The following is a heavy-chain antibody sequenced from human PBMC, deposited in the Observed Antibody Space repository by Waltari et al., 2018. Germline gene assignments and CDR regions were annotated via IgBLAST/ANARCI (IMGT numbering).Heavy chain of an antibody. CDR3: ATQYSSGWLGYYYYGMDV. CDR1: GGSISSYY. J-gene: IGHJ6*02. CDR2: IYYSGST. D-gene: IGHD6-19*01. Sequence: QVQLQESGPGLVKPSETLSLTCTVSGGSISSYYWSWIRQPPGKGLEWSGYIYYSGSTNYNPSLKSRVNISVDTSKNQVSLKLSSVTAADTAVYYCATQYSSGWLGYYYYGMDVWGQGTTVTVSS. V-gene: IGHV4-59*01.